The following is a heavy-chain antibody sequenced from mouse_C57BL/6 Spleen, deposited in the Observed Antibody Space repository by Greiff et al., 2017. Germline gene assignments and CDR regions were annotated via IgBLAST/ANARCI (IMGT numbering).Heavy chain of an antibody. V-gene: IGHV1-64*01. Sequence: QVQLKQPGAELVKPGASVKLSCKASGYTFTSYWMHWVKQRPGQGLEWIGMIHPNSGSTNYNEKFKSKATLTVDKSSSTAYMQLSSLTSEDSAVYYWARGAGTRYFDVWGTGTTVTVSS. CDR3: ARGAGTRYFDV. CDR1: GYTFTSYW. CDR2: IHPNSGST. J-gene: IGHJ1*03. D-gene: IGHD4-1*01.